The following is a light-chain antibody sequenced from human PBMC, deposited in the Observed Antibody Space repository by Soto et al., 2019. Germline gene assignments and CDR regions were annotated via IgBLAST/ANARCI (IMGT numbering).Light chain of an antibody. Sequence: DIQMTQSPSSLSASVGDRVTITCLASQSISSYLNWYQQKPGKAPKLLIYAASSLQSGVPSRFSGSGSGTDFTLTISSLQPEDFATYYCQQSYSTPITFGQGTLLEVK. V-gene: IGKV1-39*01. CDR1: QSISSY. J-gene: IGKJ5*01. CDR2: AAS. CDR3: QQSYSTPIT.